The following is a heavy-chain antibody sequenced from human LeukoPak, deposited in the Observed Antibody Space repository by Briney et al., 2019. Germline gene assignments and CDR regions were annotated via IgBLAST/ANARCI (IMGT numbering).Heavy chain of an antibody. CDR1: GGSISSYY. CDR2: IYSSGST. D-gene: IGHD3-10*01. V-gene: IGHV4-4*07. CDR3: ASSDPETAYGSGKGIFDY. J-gene: IGHJ4*02. Sequence: SETLSLTCTVSGGSISSYYWSWIRQPAGKGLEWVGRIYSSGSTNYNPSLKSPVTLSVDTSQNQFSLKLSSVTAADTAGFYCASSDPETAYGSGKGIFDYWGQGTLVTVSS.